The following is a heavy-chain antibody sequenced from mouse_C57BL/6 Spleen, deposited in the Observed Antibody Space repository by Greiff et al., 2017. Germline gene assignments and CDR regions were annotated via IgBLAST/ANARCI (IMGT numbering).Heavy chain of an antibody. CDR3: AAVESNYVCFAY. Sequence: VQLKESGAELVRPGASVKLSCTASGFNIKDDYMHWVKQRPEQGLEWIGWIDPENGDTEYASKFQGKATITADTSSNTAYLQLSSLTSEDTAVYYCAAVESNYVCFAYWGQGTLVTVSA. D-gene: IGHD2-5*01. CDR2: IDPENGDT. V-gene: IGHV14-4*01. CDR1: GFNIKDDY. J-gene: IGHJ3*01.